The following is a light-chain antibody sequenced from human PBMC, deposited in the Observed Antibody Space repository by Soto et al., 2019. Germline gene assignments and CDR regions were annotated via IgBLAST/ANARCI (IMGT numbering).Light chain of an antibody. Sequence: DIQMTQSPSSLSASVGDRVTITCRASQSISSYLNWYQQKPGKAPKLLIYAASSLQSGVPSRFSGSGSGTDFTLTISSLQPDDFATYYCQQYNSFPWTFGQGTKLEIK. V-gene: IGKV1-39*01. CDR2: AAS. J-gene: IGKJ2*02. CDR3: QQYNSFPWT. CDR1: QSISSY.